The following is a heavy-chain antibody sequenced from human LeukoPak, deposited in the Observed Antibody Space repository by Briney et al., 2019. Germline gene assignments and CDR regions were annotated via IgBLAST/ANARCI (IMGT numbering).Heavy chain of an antibody. J-gene: IGHJ3*02. CDR1: GFTFSSYC. CDR3: ARDGNRYYSDSREAFYI. V-gene: IGHV3-33*05. D-gene: IGHD3-22*01. Sequence: GGSLRLSCAASGFTFSSYCMHWVRQAPGKGLEWVAVILYDGSNKYYADSVTGRFTISRDNSKKTLYLQMNSLRAEDTAVYYCARDGNRYYSDSREAFYIWGQGTMVTVSS. CDR2: ILYDGSNK.